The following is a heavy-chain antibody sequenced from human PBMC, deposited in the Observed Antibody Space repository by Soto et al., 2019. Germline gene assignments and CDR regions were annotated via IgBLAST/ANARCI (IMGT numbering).Heavy chain of an antibody. CDR2: ISCSGGST. CDR1: GFTFSGFA. Sequence: EVQLLESGGGLVQPGGSLRLSCAASGFTFSGFAMSWGRQAPGKGLEWVSAISCSGGSTYYADYVKGRFTISRDNSKNKLYLQMNSLSAEDTAVYSCANDKVTTKVWGPFDIWGQGTMVTVSS. D-gene: IGHD5-12*01. CDR3: ANDKVTTKVWGPFDI. J-gene: IGHJ3*02. V-gene: IGHV3-23*01.